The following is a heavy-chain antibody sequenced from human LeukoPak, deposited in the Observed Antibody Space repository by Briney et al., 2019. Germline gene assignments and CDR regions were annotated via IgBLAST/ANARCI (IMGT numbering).Heavy chain of an antibody. D-gene: IGHD3-3*01. Sequence: GGSLRLSCAASGFPFIDHYMDWVRQAPGKGLECVGRIRDKANTYSTEYAASVHGRFIISRNDSKNSLFLQMNSLQADDTALYYCVRDSFDDDFRSGSFYFDYWGRGALVTVSS. CDR1: GFPFIDHY. V-gene: IGHV3-72*01. J-gene: IGHJ4*02. CDR3: VRDSFDDDFRSGSFYFDY. CDR2: IRDKANTYST.